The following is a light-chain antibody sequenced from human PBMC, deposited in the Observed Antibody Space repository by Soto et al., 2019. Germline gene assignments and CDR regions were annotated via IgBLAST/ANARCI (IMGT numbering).Light chain of an antibody. Sequence: QSVLTQPASVSGSPGQSITIYCTGSSSDVGSYNLVSWYQQHPGKAPKLMIYEVNKLPSGVSNRFSGSKSANTASLTISGLQAEDEDDYYCYSYAGSNNAGVSGTGTKLTVL. CDR2: EVN. CDR3: YSYAGSNNAGV. V-gene: IGLV2-23*02. CDR1: SSDVGSYNL. J-gene: IGLJ1*01.